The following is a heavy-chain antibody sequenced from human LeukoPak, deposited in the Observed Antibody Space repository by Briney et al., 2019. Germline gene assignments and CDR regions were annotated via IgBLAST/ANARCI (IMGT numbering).Heavy chain of an antibody. V-gene: IGHV3-21*01. J-gene: IGHJ4*02. CDR1: GFTFNYYD. D-gene: IGHD2-15*01. CDR3: ARDYIAYEPLVY. CDR2: ISSRSTSI. Sequence: GGSLRLSCAASGFTFNYYDMNWVRQAPGKGLEWVSSISSRSTSIYYADSVKGRFTISRDNAKNSLYLQMNSLRAEDTAVYWCARDYIAYEPLVYWGQRTLVTVSS.